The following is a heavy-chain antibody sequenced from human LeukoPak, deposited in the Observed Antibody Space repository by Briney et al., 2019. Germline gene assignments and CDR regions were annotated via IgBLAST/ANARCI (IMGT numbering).Heavy chain of an antibody. D-gene: IGHD1-26*01. J-gene: IGHJ4*02. CDR2: ISGSGGGT. V-gene: IGHV3-23*01. Sequence: GGSLRLSCAASGFAFNSYAMSWVRQAPEKGLEWVATISGSGGGTYYADSVKGRFTISRDDSKNTLYLQMNSLRAEDTAVYYCAKDLGRYRNNYFDYWGQGTLVTVSS. CDR1: GFAFNSYA. CDR3: AKDLGRYRNNYFDY.